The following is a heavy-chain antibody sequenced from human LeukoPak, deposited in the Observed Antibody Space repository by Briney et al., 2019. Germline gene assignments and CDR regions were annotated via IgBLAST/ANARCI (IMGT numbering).Heavy chain of an antibody. D-gene: IGHD3-22*01. CDR3: ARGHSTGYPSPDY. CDR1: GFTFSSYG. Sequence: LSGGSLRLSCAASGFTFSSYGMDWVRQAPGKGLEWVAVIWYDGSNKYYADSVKGRFTISRDNAKNSLYLQMNSLRAEDTALYHCARGHSTGYPSPDYWGQGTLVTVSS. V-gene: IGHV3-33*01. J-gene: IGHJ4*02. CDR2: IWYDGSNK.